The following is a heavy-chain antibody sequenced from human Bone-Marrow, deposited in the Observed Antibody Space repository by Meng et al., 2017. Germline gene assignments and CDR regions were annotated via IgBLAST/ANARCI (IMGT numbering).Heavy chain of an antibody. CDR3: ARGPLGGIAVADMDY. V-gene: IGHV4-34*01. CDR1: GGSFSGYY. D-gene: IGHD6-19*01. CDR2: INYSGST. Sequence: SETLSLTCAVYGGSFSGYYWSWIRQLPGKGLEWIGEINYSGSTNYNPSLKSRVTISVNTPKNQFSLKLSSVTAADTAVYYCARGPLGGIAVADMDYWGQGTLVTVSS. J-gene: IGHJ4*02.